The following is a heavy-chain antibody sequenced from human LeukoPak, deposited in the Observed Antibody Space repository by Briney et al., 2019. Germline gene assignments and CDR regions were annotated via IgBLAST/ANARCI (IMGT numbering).Heavy chain of an antibody. V-gene: IGHV4-59*01. CDR2: IYSSGST. CDR3: ARAYCSSTSCYPHFDY. CDR1: SGSISNYY. D-gene: IGHD2-2*01. Sequence: SETQSLTCTVSSGSISNYYWSWIRQPPGKGLEWIGYIYSSGSTNYNPSLKSRVTISVDTSKNQFSLKLSSVTAADTAVYYCARAYCSSTSCYPHFDYWGQGTLVTVSS. J-gene: IGHJ4*02.